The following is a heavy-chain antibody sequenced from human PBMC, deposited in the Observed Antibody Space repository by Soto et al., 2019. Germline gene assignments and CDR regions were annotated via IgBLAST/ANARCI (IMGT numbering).Heavy chain of an antibody. V-gene: IGHV1-24*01. J-gene: IGHJ4*02. D-gene: IGHD1-26*01. Sequence: ASVKVSCKVSGYTLTELSMHWVRQAPGKGLEWMGGFDPEDGEKIYAQKFHGRVKMTEDTSTDIAYMELSSLRSEDKAVYYCATDRSGSGSYYVVFDYWGQGTLVTVSS. CDR3: ATDRSGSGSYYVVFDY. CDR1: GYTLTELS. CDR2: FDPEDGEK.